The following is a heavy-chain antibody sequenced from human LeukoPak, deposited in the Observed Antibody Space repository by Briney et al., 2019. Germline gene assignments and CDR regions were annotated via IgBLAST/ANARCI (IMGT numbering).Heavy chain of an antibody. J-gene: IGHJ5*02. D-gene: IGHD6-19*01. CDR3: ARAGIRAAVAGQGWFDP. Sequence: SETLSLTCTVPGGSISSSSYYWGWIRQPPGKGLEWIGSIYYSGSTYYNPSLKSRVTISVDTSKNQFSLKLSSVTAADTAVYYCARAGIRAAVAGQGWFDPWGQGTLVTVSS. CDR1: GGSISSSSYY. CDR2: IYYSGST. V-gene: IGHV4-39*07.